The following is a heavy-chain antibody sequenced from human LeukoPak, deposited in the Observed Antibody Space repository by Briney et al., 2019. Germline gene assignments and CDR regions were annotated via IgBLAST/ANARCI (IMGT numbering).Heavy chain of an antibody. CDR2: ISGTGGNT. CDR3: AKGRYTTHNDY. Sequence: GGSLRLSCAASGFTFNSYAMSWVRQAPGKGLEWVSTISGTGGNTYYADSVKGQFTISRDNSKNTLYLQMYSLRAEDTAVYYCAKGRYTTHNDYWGQGTLVTVSS. D-gene: IGHD3-16*02. CDR1: GFTFNSYA. J-gene: IGHJ4*02. V-gene: IGHV3-23*01.